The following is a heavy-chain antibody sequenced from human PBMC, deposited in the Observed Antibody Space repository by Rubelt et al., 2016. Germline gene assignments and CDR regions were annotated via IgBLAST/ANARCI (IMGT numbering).Heavy chain of an antibody. CDR3: ARGLFGPDY. V-gene: IGHV3-74*02. CDR2: VNNDGRDT. Sequence: VQLVESGGGWVKPGGSLRLSCAASGFSFSDYYMSWVRQAPGKGLEWVSRVNNDGRDTVYADSVKGRFTISRDNAKNMLYLQRNSRRAEETAGYYCARGLFGPDYWGQGTLVTVSS. CDR1: GFSFSDYY. J-gene: IGHJ4*02. D-gene: IGHD2-21*01.